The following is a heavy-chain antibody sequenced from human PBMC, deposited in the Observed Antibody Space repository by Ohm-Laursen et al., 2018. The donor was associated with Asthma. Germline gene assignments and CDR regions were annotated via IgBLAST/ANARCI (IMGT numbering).Heavy chain of an antibody. CDR3: AKTLSTGHAPNDH. CDR1: GYTFSRYS. Sequence: SLRLSCAASGYTFSRYSIHWVRQVPGKGPEWVASISTASTFIYYADSVRGRFTTSRDNAKNSVYLQMNSLRAEDTAVYYCAKTLSTGHAPNDHWGQGTLVTVSS. V-gene: IGHV3-21*04. CDR2: ISTASTFI. D-gene: IGHD2-8*02. J-gene: IGHJ4*02.